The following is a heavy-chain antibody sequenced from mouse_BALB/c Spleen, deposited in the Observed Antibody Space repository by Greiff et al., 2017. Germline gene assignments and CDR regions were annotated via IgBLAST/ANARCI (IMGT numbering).Heavy chain of an antibody. Sequence: EVHLVESGGGLVKPGGSLKLSCAASGFTFSSYAMSWVRQTPEKRLEWVASISSGGSTYYPDSVKGRFTISRDNARNILYLQMSSLRSEDTAMYYCARGYRYVDYWGQGTTLTVSS. V-gene: IGHV5-6-5*01. D-gene: IGHD2-14*01. CDR1: GFTFSSYA. CDR3: ARGYRYVDY. J-gene: IGHJ2*01. CDR2: ISSGGST.